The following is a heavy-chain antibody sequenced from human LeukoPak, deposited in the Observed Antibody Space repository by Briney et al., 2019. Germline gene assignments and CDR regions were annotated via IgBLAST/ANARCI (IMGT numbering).Heavy chain of an antibody. CDR2: ISSSGGST. D-gene: IGHD3-10*01. V-gene: IGHV3-23*01. Sequence: GGSLRLSCAASGFTFRSYAMSWVRQAPGKGLEWVSAISSSGGSTYHADSVRGRFTISRDNSKNTLYLQMNSLRAEDTAVYYCAKDPMWFGELDWFDPWGQGTLVTVSS. CDR3: AKDPMWFGELDWFDP. CDR1: GFTFRSYA. J-gene: IGHJ5*02.